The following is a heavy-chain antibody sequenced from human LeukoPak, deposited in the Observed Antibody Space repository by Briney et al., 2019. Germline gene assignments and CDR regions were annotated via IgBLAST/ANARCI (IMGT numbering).Heavy chain of an antibody. D-gene: IGHD6-13*01. V-gene: IGHV1-8*01. Sequence: ASVKVSCKASGYTFTSYDINWVRQATGQGLEWMGWMNPNSGNTGYAQKFQGRVTMTRNTSISTAYMELSSLRSEDTAVYYCATGYGSSWLYYYYYGMDVWGQGTTVTVSS. CDR2: MNPNSGNT. J-gene: IGHJ6*02. CDR1: GYTFTSYD. CDR3: ATGYGSSWLYYYYYGMDV.